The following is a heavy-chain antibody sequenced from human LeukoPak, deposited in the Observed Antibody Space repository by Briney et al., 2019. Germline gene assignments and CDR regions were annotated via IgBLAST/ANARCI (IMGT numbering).Heavy chain of an antibody. D-gene: IGHD5-18*01. CDR2: INPNSGGT. V-gene: IGHV1-2*06. Sequence: GASVKVSCKASGYTFTGYYMHWVRQAPGQGLEWMGRINPNSGGTNYAQKFQGRVTITRNTSISTAYMELSSLRSEDTAVYYCARGRGNSYDLDYWGQGTLVTVSS. CDR3: ARGRGNSYDLDY. CDR1: GYTFTGYY. J-gene: IGHJ4*02.